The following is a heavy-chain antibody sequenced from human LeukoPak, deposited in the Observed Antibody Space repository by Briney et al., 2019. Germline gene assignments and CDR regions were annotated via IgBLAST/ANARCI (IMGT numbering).Heavy chain of an antibody. CDR2: ISGSGGST. V-gene: IGHV3-23*01. CDR1: GFTFSSYA. Sequence: PGGSPRLSCAASGFTFSSYAMSWVRQAPGKGLEWVSAISGSGGSTYYADSVKGRFTISRDNSKNTLYLQMNSLRAEDTAVYYCAKDGLWDSSGYYYSYFDYWGQGTLVTVSS. J-gene: IGHJ4*02. D-gene: IGHD3-22*01. CDR3: AKDGLWDSSGYYYSYFDY.